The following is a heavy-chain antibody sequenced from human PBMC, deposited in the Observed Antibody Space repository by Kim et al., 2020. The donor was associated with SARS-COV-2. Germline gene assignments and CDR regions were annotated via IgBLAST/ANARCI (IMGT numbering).Heavy chain of an antibody. V-gene: IGHV6-1*01. J-gene: IGHJ2*01. CDR1: GDSVSSNSAA. CDR2: TYYRSKWYN. Sequence: SQTLSLTCAISGDSVSSNSAAWNWIRQSPSRGLEWLGRTYYRSKWYNDYAVSVKSRITINPDTSKNQFSLQLNSVTPEDTAVYYCARDLGSSSSPNSYWYFDRWGRGTLVTVSS. D-gene: IGHD6-6*01. CDR3: ARDLGSSSSPNSYWYFDR.